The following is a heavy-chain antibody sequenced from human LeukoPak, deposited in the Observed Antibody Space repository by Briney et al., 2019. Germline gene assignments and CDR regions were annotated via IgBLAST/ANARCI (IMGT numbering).Heavy chain of an antibody. D-gene: IGHD3-3*01. J-gene: IGHJ4*02. V-gene: IGHV3-11*01. Sequence: GGSLRLSCAASGFTFSDYYKSWIRQAPRTGREWVSYISSSGSSIYYAHSVKGRFTISRDNAKNSLYLQMNSLRAEDTAVYYCARALVLRFSPLPPSSSWGQGTLVTVSS. CDR2: ISSSGSSI. CDR3: ARALVLRFSPLPPSSS. CDR1: GFTFSDYY.